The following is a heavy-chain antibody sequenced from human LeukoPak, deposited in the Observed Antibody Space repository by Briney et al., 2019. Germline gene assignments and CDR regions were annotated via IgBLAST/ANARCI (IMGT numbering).Heavy chain of an antibody. Sequence: ASVKVSCKASGYTFTGYYMHWVRQAPGQGLEWMGWINPNSGGTNYAQKFQGRVTMTRDTSISTAYMELSRLRSDDTAVYYCARGIQEPFCSSTSCYIPDYWGQGTLVTVSS. CDR2: INPNSGGT. J-gene: IGHJ4*02. CDR3: ARGIQEPFCSSTSCYIPDY. CDR1: GYTFTGYY. D-gene: IGHD2-2*02. V-gene: IGHV1-2*02.